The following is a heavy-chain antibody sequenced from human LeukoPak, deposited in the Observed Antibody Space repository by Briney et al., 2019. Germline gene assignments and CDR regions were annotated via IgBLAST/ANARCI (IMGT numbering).Heavy chain of an antibody. Sequence: PSETLSLTCTVSGGSISSSSYYWGWIRQPPGKGLEWIGSIYYSGSTYYNPSLKSRVTISVDTSKNQFSLKLSSVTAADTAVYYCARDFKVWDYQLLSYKGSFDYWGQGTLVTVSS. J-gene: IGHJ4*02. V-gene: IGHV4-39*07. D-gene: IGHD2-2*01. CDR3: ARDFKVWDYQLLSYKGSFDY. CDR1: GGSISSSSYY. CDR2: IYYSGST.